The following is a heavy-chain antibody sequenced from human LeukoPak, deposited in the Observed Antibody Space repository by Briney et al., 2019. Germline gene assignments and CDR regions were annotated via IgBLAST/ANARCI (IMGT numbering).Heavy chain of an antibody. D-gene: IGHD2-21*02. V-gene: IGHV3-23*01. CDR2: ISGSGGST. CDR3: ARLTWVVTAIDY. J-gene: IGHJ4*02. Sequence: GGSLRLSCAASGFTFSSYAMSWVRQAPRKGLEWVSAISGSGGSTYYADSVKGRFTISRDNSKNTLYLQMNSLRAEDTAVYYCARLTWVVTAIDYWGQGTLVTVSS. CDR1: GFTFSSYA.